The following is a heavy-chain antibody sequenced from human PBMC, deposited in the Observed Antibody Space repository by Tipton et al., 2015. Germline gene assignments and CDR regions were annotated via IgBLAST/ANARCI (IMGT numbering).Heavy chain of an antibody. CDR3: ARSGGYGWDF. J-gene: IGHJ6*02. D-gene: IGHD5-12*01. Sequence: SLRLSCAASGFTFSSYWMSWVRQAPGKGLEWVANIKPDGSESYYLDSVKGRFTFFRDNAKNSLHLQLNNLRAEDTAVYYCARSGGYGWDFWGQGTTVTVS. CDR1: GFTFSSYW. CDR2: IKPDGSES. V-gene: IGHV3-7*01.